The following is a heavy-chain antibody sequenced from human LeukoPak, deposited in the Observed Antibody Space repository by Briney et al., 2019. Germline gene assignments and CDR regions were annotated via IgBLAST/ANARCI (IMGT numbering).Heavy chain of an antibody. D-gene: IGHD3-16*02. CDR1: GGSISSGGYY. CDR2: INHSGST. CDR3: ARGPGITFGGVIGRPSFQH. J-gene: IGHJ1*01. Sequence: PSETLSLTCTVSGGSISSGGYYWSWIRQPPGKGLEWIGEINHSGSTNYNPSLKSRVTISVDTSKNQFSLKLSSVTAADTAVYYCARGPGITFGGVIGRPSFQHWGQGTLVTVSS. V-gene: IGHV4-39*07.